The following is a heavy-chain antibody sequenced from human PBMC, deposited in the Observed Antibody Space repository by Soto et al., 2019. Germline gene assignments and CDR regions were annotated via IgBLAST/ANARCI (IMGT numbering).Heavy chain of an antibody. V-gene: IGHV3-7*03. CDR1: AFTFRSSW. D-gene: IGHD4-4*01. J-gene: IGHJ4*02. Sequence: GGSLRLSCAASAFTFRSSWMTWIRQAPGKGLEFVANINEDGSQTYYGDPVRGRFTITRDSAKTSLFLQMNSLRAEDTAVYYCARDRAYSALDYWGQGTLVTVSS. CDR2: INEDGSQT. CDR3: ARDRAYSALDY.